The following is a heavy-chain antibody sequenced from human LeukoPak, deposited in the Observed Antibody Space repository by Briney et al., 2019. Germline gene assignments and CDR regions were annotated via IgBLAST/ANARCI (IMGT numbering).Heavy chain of an antibody. V-gene: IGHV3-7*01. Sequence: GGSLRLSCAASGFTFSSYWMRWVRQAPGKGLEGVANIKSDGSEEYYVDSVKGRFTISRDNAKNSLFLQIHSLTVEDTAVYYCARAIRGSAVDTGDRWGQGTLVTVSS. D-gene: IGHD3-10*01. J-gene: IGHJ4*02. CDR1: GFTFSSYW. CDR3: ARAIRGSAVDTGDR. CDR2: IKSDGSEE.